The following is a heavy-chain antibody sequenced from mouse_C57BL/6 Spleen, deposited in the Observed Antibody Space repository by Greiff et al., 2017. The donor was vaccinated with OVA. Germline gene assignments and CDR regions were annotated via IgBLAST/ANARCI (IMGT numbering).Heavy chain of an antibody. D-gene: IGHD4-1*01. CDR1: GFNIKDDY. CDR2: IDPENGDT. J-gene: IGHJ3*01. V-gene: IGHV14-4*01. Sequence: VQLKQSGAELVRPGASVKLSCTASGFNIKDDYMHWVKQRPEQGLEWIGWIDPENGDTEYASKFQGKATITADTSSNTAYLQLSSLTSEDTAVYYCTATGTGFAYWGQGTLVTVSA. CDR3: TATGTGFAY.